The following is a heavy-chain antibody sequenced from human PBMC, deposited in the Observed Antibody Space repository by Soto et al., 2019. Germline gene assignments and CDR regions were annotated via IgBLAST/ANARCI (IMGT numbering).Heavy chain of an antibody. CDR2: ISGSGGST. CDR1: GFTFGGYA. V-gene: IGHV3-23*01. CDR3: AKDRVPRDIVLVPAAVIFAY. D-gene: IGHD2-2*01. J-gene: IGHJ4*02. Sequence: PGGSLRLSCAASGFTFGGYAMSWVRQAPGKGLEWVSAISGSGGSTYYADSVKGRFTISRDNSKNTLYLQMNSLRAEDTAVYHCAKDRVPRDIVLVPAAVIFAYWRQGTLVT.